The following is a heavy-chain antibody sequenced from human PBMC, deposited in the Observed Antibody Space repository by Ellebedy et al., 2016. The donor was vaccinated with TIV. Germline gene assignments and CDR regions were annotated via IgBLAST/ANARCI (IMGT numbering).Heavy chain of an antibody. D-gene: IGHD2-21*02. V-gene: IGHV3-74*01. J-gene: IGHJ4*01. CDR2: INGYGGFT. CDR1: GFTFSRHW. CDR3: STLSDTGY. Sequence: PGGSLRLSCAASGFTFSRHWMHWIRQAPGKGLVWLSRINGYGGFTCHSDFVKGRFTISRDNAKNTLYLQMNSLKAEDTAMYYCSTLSDTGYWGHGTLVTVSS.